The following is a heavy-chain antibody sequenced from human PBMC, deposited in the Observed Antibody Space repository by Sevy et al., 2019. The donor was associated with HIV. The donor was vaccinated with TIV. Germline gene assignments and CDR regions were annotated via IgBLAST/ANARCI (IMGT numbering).Heavy chain of an antibody. CDR3: ARRNVDTAMNYYYYGMDV. D-gene: IGHD5-18*01. CDR1: GFTFSSYS. CDR2: ISSSSSYI. Sequence: LSLTCAASGFTFSSYSMNWVRQAPGKGLEWVSSISSSSSYIYYADSVKGRFTISRDNAKNSLYLQMNSLRAEDTAVYYCARRNVDTAMNYYYYGMDVWGQGTTVTVSS. J-gene: IGHJ6*02. V-gene: IGHV3-21*01.